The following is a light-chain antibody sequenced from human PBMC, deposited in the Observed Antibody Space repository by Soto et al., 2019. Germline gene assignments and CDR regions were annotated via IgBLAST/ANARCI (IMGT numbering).Light chain of an antibody. CDR3: HRYDDSAPYT. V-gene: IGKV3-20*01. CDR1: QSVSSSY. CDR2: GAY. Sequence: EIVLTQSPGTLSLSPGERATLSCRASQSVSSSYLAWYQQKPGQAPSLLIYGAYRRAAGIPDRFSGSGSGTDFTLTITRLEPEDSAVYFCHRYDDSAPYTFGQGT. J-gene: IGKJ2*01.